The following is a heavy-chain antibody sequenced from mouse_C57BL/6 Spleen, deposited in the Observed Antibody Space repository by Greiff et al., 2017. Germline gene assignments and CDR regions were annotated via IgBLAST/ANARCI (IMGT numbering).Heavy chain of an antibody. Sequence: DVHLVESGEGLVKPGGSLKLSCAASGFTFSSSAMSWVRQTPEKRLEWVAYISSGGDYIYYADTVKGRFTISRDNARNTLYLQMSSLKSEDTAMYYCTRGDYGSSWFAYWGQGTLVTVSA. CDR2: ISSGGDYI. V-gene: IGHV5-9-1*02. CDR3: TRGDYGSSWFAY. J-gene: IGHJ3*01. CDR1: GFTFSSSA. D-gene: IGHD1-1*01.